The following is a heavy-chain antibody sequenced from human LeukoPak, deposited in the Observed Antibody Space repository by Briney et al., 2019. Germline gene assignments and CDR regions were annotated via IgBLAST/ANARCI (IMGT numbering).Heavy chain of an antibody. CDR2: IYYSGST. CDR1: GGSISSSSYY. D-gene: IGHD5-18*01. Sequence: SETLSLTCTVSGGSISSSSYYWGWIRQPPGKGLEWIGSIYYSGSTYYNPSLKSRVTISVDTSKNQFSLKLSSVTAADTAVYYCARQGGYSYGTEGYFDYWGQGTPVTVSS. V-gene: IGHV4-39*01. CDR3: ARQGGYSYGTEGYFDY. J-gene: IGHJ4*02.